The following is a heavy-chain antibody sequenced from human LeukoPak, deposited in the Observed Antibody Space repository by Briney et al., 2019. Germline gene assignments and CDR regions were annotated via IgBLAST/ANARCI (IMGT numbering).Heavy chain of an antibody. CDR3: VTGYYEPFDN. J-gene: IGHJ4*02. Sequence: SETLSLTCSVSGASLSSYYWGWIRQSPGKGLEWLGYISDTGKTDYNPSLKSRGTLSLDTSKNQFSLRLTAVTAADAAVYYCVTGYYEPFDNWGQGTLVTVSS. V-gene: IGHV4-59*01. CDR1: GASLSSYY. CDR2: ISDTGKT. D-gene: IGHD3-3*01.